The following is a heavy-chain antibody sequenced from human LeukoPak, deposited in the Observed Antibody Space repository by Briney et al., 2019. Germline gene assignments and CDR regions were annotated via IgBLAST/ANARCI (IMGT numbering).Heavy chain of an antibody. CDR3: ARTRAYHYNSPLDY. V-gene: IGHV4-30-2*02. J-gene: IGHJ4*02. Sequence: PSETLSLTCAVSGGSISSGGYSWSWIRQPPGKGLEWIGYIYHSGSTYYNPSLKSRVTISVDRSKNQFSLKLSSVTAADTAVYYCARTRAYHYNSPLDYWGQGTLVTVSS. CDR1: GGSISSGGYS. D-gene: IGHD5-24*01. CDR2: IYHSGST.